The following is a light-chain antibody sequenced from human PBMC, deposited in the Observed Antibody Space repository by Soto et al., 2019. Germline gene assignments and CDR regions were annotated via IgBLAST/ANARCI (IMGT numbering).Light chain of an antibody. CDR2: KAS. J-gene: IGKJ4*01. CDR3: QQDNTYPLT. V-gene: IGKV1-5*03. Sequence: DIQMTQSPSTLSASVGDRVTITCRSSQSIRTWLAWYQQKPGKAPKLLIYKASSLEGGVPSRFGGSGSGTLFNITISSLHPDDFATYYCQQDNTYPLTFGGGTTVDLK. CDR1: QSIRTW.